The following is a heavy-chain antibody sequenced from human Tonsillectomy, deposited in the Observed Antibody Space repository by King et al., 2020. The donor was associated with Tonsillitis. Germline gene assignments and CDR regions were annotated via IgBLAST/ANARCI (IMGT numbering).Heavy chain of an antibody. CDR1: GGSISGDNY. D-gene: IGHD2-15*01. J-gene: IGHJ5*02. V-gene: IGHV4-31*03. CDR3: VRYEGGVFDP. Sequence: VQLQESGPGLVKPSQTLSLTCTVSGGSISGDNYWSWIRQHPGKGLEGIGYIYFSGNTYYNPSLKSRLTISLDTSKNQFSLRLNSVTAAATAVYYCVRYEGGVFDPWGQGTLVTVSS. CDR2: IYFSGNT.